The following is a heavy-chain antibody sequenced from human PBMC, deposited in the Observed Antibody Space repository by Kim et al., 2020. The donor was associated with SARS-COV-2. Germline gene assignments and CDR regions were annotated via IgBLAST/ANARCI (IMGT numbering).Heavy chain of an antibody. V-gene: IGHV3-15*01. Sequence: GGSLRLSCAASGFTFSNAWMSWVRQAPGKGLEWVGRIKSKTDGGTTDYAAPVKGRFTISRDDSKNTLYLQMNSLKTEDTAVYYCTTDIKVAFYKSKEIVVVPAGAFDIWGQGTMVTVSS. J-gene: IGHJ3*02. CDR3: TTDIKVAFYKSKEIVVVPAGAFDI. CDR1: GFTFSNAW. D-gene: IGHD2-2*01. CDR2: IKSKTDGGTT.